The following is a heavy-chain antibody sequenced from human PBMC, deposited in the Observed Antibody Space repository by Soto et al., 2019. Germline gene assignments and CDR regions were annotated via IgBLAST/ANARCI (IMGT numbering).Heavy chain of an antibody. D-gene: IGHD6-6*01. V-gene: IGHV3-30-3*01. CDR3: AGQRMAAHEYFHRYLDV. CDR2: ISYDGSST. CDR1: GFTFRDYA. J-gene: IGHJ6*02. Sequence: QVHLEESGGGVVQPGRSLRLSCAASGFTFRDYAFHWVRRAPGKGLEWVTLISYDGSSTLFADSVKGRFTISRDNSQKTQYLQINRRRAEEAVFYYAAGQRMAAHEYFHRYLDVWGQGTMVIVSS.